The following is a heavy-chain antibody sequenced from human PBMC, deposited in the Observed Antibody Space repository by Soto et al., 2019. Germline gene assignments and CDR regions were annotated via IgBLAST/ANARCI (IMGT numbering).Heavy chain of an antibody. CDR2: ISTSSSYI. CDR1: GFSFGAYS. D-gene: IGHD3-16*02. J-gene: IGHJ4*02. Sequence: SLRLSCAASGFSFGAYSMNWVRKAPGKGLEWVSSISTSSSYIYYADSVEGRFTISRDNAKNSLYLQMNSLRAEDTAVYYCARVLSSFAPPDYWGQGIVVTVSS. V-gene: IGHV3-21*01. CDR3: ARVLSSFAPPDY.